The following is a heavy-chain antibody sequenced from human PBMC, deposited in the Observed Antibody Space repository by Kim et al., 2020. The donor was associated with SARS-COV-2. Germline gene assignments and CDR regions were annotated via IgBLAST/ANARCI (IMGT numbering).Heavy chain of an antibody. CDR3: ARDRYDSSGYSYGMDV. Sequence: DSVKGRFTISRDNSKNTLYLQMNSLRAEDTAVYYCARDRYDSSGYSYGMDVWGQRTTVTVSS. J-gene: IGHJ6*02. V-gene: IGHV3-30*01. D-gene: IGHD3-22*01.